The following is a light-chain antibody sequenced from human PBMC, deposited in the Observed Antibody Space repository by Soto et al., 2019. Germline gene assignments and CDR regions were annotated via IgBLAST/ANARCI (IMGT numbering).Light chain of an antibody. CDR3: HQYGTLPLS. Sequence: EIRLTPSPGTLSLSPGDRATLSCRASQSLGSAFLACNQQKSGQSPRLLIYGASDRATDIPDRFSGSGSVADFTLTISKLEPEDFAVYFCHQYGTLPLSFGGGTKVEIK. V-gene: IGKV3-20*01. CDR2: GAS. CDR1: QSLGSAF. J-gene: IGKJ4*01.